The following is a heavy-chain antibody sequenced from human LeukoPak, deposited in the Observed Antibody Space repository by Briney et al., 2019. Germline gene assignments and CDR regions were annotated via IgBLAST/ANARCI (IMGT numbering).Heavy chain of an antibody. CDR2: IYYSGST. Sequence: SETLSLTCTVSGGSISSYYWSWIRQPPGKGLEWIGYIYYSGSTNYNPSLKSRVTITVDTSKNQFSLKLSSVTAADTAVYYCARVSEGPYSYGRGIDYWGQGTLVTVSS. CDR1: GGSISSYY. V-gene: IGHV4-59*01. D-gene: IGHD5-18*01. CDR3: ARVSEGPYSYGRGIDY. J-gene: IGHJ4*02.